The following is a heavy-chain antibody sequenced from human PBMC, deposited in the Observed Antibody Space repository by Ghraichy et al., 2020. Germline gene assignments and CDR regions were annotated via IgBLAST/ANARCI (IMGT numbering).Heavy chain of an antibody. CDR2: IYYSGST. Sequence: TLSLTCTVSGGSISSYYWSWIRQPPGKGLEWIGYIYYSGSTNYNTSLKSRVTLSLDTSKNQFSLKLSSVTAADTAGYYCAVDSFSGELSSCGGDCYSPAFDIWGQGTMVTVFS. CDR1: GGSISSYY. D-gene: IGHD2-21*01. V-gene: IGHV4-59*01. J-gene: IGHJ3*02. CDR3: AVDSFSGELSSCGGDCYSPAFDI.